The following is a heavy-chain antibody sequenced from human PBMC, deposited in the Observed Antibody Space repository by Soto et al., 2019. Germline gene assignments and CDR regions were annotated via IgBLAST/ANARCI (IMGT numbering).Heavy chain of an antibody. CDR3: ARGVGRGGPSDY. J-gene: IGHJ4*02. D-gene: IGHD1-26*01. CDR2: INPNSGGT. Sequence: GASLKVXCKXSGXTFTGYYMHWVRQAPGQGLEWMGWINPNSGGTNYAQKFQGWVTMTRDTSISTAYMELSRLRSDDTAVYYCARGVGRGGPSDYWGQGTLVTVSS. V-gene: IGHV1-2*04. CDR1: GXTFTGYY.